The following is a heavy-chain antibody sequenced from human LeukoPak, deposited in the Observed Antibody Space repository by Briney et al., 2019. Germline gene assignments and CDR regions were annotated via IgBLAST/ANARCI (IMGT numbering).Heavy chain of an antibody. J-gene: IGHJ4*02. CDR2: IYYSGST. D-gene: IGHD6-13*01. Sequence: KPSETLSLTCTVSGGSISSYYWSWIRQPPGKGLEWIGYIYYSGSTNYNPSLKSRVTISVDTSKNQFSLKVSSVTAADTAVYYCARLRPSIGAAGTFDYWGQGTLVTVSS. V-gene: IGHV4-59*08. CDR1: GGSISSYY. CDR3: ARLRPSIGAAGTFDY.